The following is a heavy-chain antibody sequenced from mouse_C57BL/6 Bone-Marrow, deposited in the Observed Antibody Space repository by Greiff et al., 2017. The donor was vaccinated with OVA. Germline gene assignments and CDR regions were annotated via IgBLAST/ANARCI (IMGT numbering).Heavy chain of an antibody. J-gene: IGHJ3*01. D-gene: IGHD1-1*01. CDR2: IYPGDGDT. CDR1: GYAFRSSW. Sequence: VQLQQSGPELVKPGASVKISCKASGYAFRSSWMNWVKQRPGKGLEWIGRIYPGDGDTNYNGKFKGKATLTADKSSSTAYMQLSSLTSEDSAVYFCAISPYDYGSYWGQGTLVTVSA. CDR3: AISPYDYGSY. V-gene: IGHV1-82*01.